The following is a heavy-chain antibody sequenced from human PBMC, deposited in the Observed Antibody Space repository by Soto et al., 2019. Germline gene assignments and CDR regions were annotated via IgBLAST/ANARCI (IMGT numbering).Heavy chain of an antibody. CDR1: GGSISSYY. CDR2: IFYTGST. J-gene: IGHJ5*02. D-gene: IGHD2-8*02. V-gene: IGHV4-59*01. Sequence: QVQLQESGPGLVKPSETLSLTCTVSGGSISSYYWSWMRQPPGKGLEWIGYIFYTGSTNYKPSLKSRVTISVDTSKNPFSLKLTSVTAADTAVYYCARGSTGSLYWFDPWGPGTLVTVSS. CDR3: ARGSTGSLYWFDP.